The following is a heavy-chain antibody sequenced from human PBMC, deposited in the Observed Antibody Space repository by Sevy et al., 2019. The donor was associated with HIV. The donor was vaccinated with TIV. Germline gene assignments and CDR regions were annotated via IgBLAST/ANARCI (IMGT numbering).Heavy chain of an antibody. V-gene: IGHV3-23*01. J-gene: IGHJ6*02. CDR1: GFNFINYG. CDR2: ISGSGDTT. Sequence: GGSLRLSCAASGFNFINYGMSWVRQAPGKGLEWVSVISGSGDTTNYADSVKGRFVISRDTSKNTMYLHLNSLRAEDTAVYYCAKDIRVALVVPSPGYGMDVWGHGTSVTVSS. D-gene: IGHD2-15*01. CDR3: AKDIRVALVVPSPGYGMDV.